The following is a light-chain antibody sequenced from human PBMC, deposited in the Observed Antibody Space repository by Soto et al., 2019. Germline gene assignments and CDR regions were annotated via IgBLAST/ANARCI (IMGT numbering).Light chain of an antibody. J-gene: IGKJ1*01. CDR1: QDIRNN. Sequence: AIQMTQSPASLSASVGDRVTITCRTSQDIRNNLAWYQQKPGQAPHLLIFAAFNLASGVPSRFSGGGSGTHFTLTISRLEPDDFAVYYCLQYYNFSWTFGQGTKVDIK. CDR3: LQYYNFSWT. CDR2: AAF. V-gene: IGKV1-6*01.